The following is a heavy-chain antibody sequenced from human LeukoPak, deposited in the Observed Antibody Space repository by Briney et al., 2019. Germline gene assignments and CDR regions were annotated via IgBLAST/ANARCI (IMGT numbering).Heavy chain of an antibody. D-gene: IGHD6-19*01. CDR2: LSYDGSNK. J-gene: IGHJ4*02. CDR3: AKDLDSSGCVDY. CDR1: GFTFSDYG. V-gene: IGHV3-30*18. Sequence: GGSLRLSCAASGFTFSDYGMHWVRQAPGKGLEWVAVLSYDGSNKYYADSVKGRFTISRDNSKNTLYLQMNSLRVEDTAVYYCAKDLDSSGCVDYWGQGTLVTVSS.